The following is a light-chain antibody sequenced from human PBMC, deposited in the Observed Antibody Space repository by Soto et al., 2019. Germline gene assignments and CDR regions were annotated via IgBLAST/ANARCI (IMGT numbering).Light chain of an antibody. CDR3: QQYDNLLS. CDR2: DAS. V-gene: IGKV1-33*01. Sequence: DVEMTQYPSSLSASVGDRVTITCQASQDISNYLNWYQQKPGKAPKLLIYDASNLERGVPSRFSGSGSGTDFTFTISSLQPEDIATYYSQQYDNLLSFGGGTKVDI. CDR1: QDISNY. J-gene: IGKJ4*01.